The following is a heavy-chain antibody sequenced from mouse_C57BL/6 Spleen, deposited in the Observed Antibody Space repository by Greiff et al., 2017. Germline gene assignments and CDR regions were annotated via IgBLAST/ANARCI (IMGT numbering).Heavy chain of an antibody. Sequence: VKLVESGPGILQSSQTLSLTCSFSGFSLSTSGMGVSWIRQPSGKGLEWLAHIYWDDDKRYNPSLKSRLTISNDTSRNQIFLKITSVDTADTATFYCARRANYYGSDYFDYWGQGTTLTVSS. CDR2: IYWDDDK. CDR1: GFSLSTSGMG. J-gene: IGHJ2*01. CDR3: ARRANYYGSDYFDY. D-gene: IGHD1-1*01. V-gene: IGHV8-12*01.